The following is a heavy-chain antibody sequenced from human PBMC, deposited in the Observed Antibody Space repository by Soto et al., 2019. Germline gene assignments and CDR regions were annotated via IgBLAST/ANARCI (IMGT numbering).Heavy chain of an antibody. CDR2: INPNSGGT. D-gene: IGHD6-19*01. V-gene: IGHV1-2*04. CDR1: GYTFTGYY. Sequence: ASVKVSCKASGYTFTGYYMHWVRQAPGQGLEWMGWINPNSGGTNYAQKFQGWVTMTRDTSISTAYMELSRLRSDDTAVYYCARAREAVADAFDIWGQGTMVTVSS. J-gene: IGHJ3*02. CDR3: ARAREAVADAFDI.